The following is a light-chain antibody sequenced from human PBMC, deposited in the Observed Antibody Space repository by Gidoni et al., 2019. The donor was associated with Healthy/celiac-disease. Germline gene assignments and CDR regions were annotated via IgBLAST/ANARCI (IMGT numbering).Light chain of an antibody. CDR3: CSYAGSSAVV. CDR1: SSYVGSYNL. Sequence: QSALTQPAYVSGSPGQSITISCTGTSSYVGSYNLVSWYQQHPGKAPKLMIYEVSKRPSGVSNRFSGSKSGNTASLTISGLQAEDESDYYCCSYAGSSAVVFGGGTKLTVL. CDR2: EVS. V-gene: IGLV2-23*02. J-gene: IGLJ2*01.